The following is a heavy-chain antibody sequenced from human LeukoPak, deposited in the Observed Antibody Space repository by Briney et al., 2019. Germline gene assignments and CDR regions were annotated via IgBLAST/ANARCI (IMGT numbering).Heavy chain of an antibody. D-gene: IGHD2-2*01. Sequence: PGGSLRLSCAASGFTFSNAWMSWVRQAPGKGLEWVGRIKSKTDGGTTDYAAPVKGRFTISRDDSKNTLYLQMNSLKTEDTAVYYCTTDLNYSSRDYYGMDVWGQGTTVTVSS. CDR1: GFTFSNAW. CDR2: IKSKTDGGTT. J-gene: IGHJ6*02. V-gene: IGHV3-15*01. CDR3: TTDLNYSSRDYYGMDV.